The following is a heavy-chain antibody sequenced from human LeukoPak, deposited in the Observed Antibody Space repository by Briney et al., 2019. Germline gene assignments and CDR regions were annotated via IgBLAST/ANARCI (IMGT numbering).Heavy chain of an antibody. J-gene: IGHJ4*02. CDR1: GGSISSYY. Sequence: SETLSLTCTVSGGSISSYYWSWIRQPAGKGLEWIGRIYSSGSTNYNPSLKSRVTMSVDTPKNQFSLKLRSVTAADTAVYYCAREVRSSGYSLDYWGQGTLVTVSS. V-gene: IGHV4-4*07. CDR3: AREVRSSGYSLDY. D-gene: IGHD3-22*01. CDR2: IYSSGST.